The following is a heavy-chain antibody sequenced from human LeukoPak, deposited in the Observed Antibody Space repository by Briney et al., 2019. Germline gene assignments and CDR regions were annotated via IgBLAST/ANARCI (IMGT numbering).Heavy chain of an antibody. D-gene: IGHD3-22*01. Sequence: ASVKVSCKASGYTFTGYYMHWVRKAPGQGLEWMGWISADNGNTKYAQKFQGRVTMTTDTSTSTVYMELRTLRSDDTALYYCARDYYESSGYYEDCFDPWGQGTLVTVSS. J-gene: IGHJ5*02. CDR2: ISADNGNT. CDR3: ARDYYESSGYYEDCFDP. CDR1: GYTFTGYY. V-gene: IGHV1-18*04.